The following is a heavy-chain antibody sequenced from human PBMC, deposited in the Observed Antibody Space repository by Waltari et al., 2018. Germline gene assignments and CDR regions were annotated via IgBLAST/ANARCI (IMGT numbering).Heavy chain of an antibody. V-gene: IGHV3-53*01. CDR1: GFTVDINY. D-gene: IGHD7-27*01. J-gene: IGHJ4*02. Sequence: EVQLVESGGGLIQPGGSLRLSCAASGFTVDINYMNWVSQAPGKGLEWVSVIYSDGSTYYADAVKGRFTISRDNSKNTLYLQMNSLRAEDTAVYYCARSPGAWGLDYWGQGTLVTVSS. CDR3: ARSPGAWGLDY. CDR2: IYSDGST.